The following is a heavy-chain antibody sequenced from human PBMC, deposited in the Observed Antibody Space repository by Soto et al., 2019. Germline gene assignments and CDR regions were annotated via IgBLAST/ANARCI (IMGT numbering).Heavy chain of an antibody. Sequence: ASVKVSCKASGYTFTHYGVTWVRQAPGQRLEWMGWINAANGDTKYSPKFQGRVTITRDTSASTAYMELSSLRSEDTAVYYCVRRHVSATGIDWFDPWGQGTLVTVSS. CDR1: GYTFTHYG. V-gene: IGHV1-3*01. D-gene: IGHD6-13*01. CDR3: VRRHVSATGIDWFDP. J-gene: IGHJ5*02. CDR2: INAANGDT.